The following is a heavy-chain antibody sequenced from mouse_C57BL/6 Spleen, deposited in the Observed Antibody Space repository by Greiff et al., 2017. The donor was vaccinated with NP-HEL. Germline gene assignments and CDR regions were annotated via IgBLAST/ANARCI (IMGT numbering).Heavy chain of an antibody. V-gene: IGHV1-15*01. CDR1: GYTFTDYE. CDR3: RPITTVVAYYFGY. Sequence: QVQLKESGAELVRPGASVTLSCKASGYTFTDYEMHWVKQTPVHGLEWIGAIDPETGGTAYNQKFKGKAILTADKSSSTAYMELRSLTSEDSAVYYCRPITTVVAYYFGYWGQGTTLTVSA. D-gene: IGHD1-1*01. J-gene: IGHJ2*01. CDR2: IDPETGGT.